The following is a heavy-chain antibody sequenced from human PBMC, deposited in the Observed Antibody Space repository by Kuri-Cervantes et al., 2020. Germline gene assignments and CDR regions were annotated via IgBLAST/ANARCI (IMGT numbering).Heavy chain of an antibody. J-gene: IGHJ4*02. V-gene: IGHV4-31*03. D-gene: IGHD1-26*01. CDR1: GGSISSGGYY. CDR2: IYYSGST. CDR3: ARGGGVGATGLDYFDY. Sequence: LRLSCTVSGGSISSGGYYWSWIRQHPGKGLEWIGYIYYSGSTYYNPSLKSRVTISVDTSKNQFSLKLSSVTAADPAVYYCARGGGVGATGLDYFDYWGQGTLVTVSS.